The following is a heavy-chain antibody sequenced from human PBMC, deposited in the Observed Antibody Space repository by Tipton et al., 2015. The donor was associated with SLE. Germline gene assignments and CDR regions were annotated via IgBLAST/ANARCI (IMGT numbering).Heavy chain of an antibody. V-gene: IGHV4-61*09. CDR1: GASIRSGSYY. CDR2: VHSSGST. D-gene: IGHD3-10*01. CDR3: ARENNYSGPTMDGDAFDI. J-gene: IGHJ3*02. Sequence: TLSLTCTVSGASIRSGSYYWSWIRQSAGKGLEWIGHVHSSGSTNYNPFLKSRVSISTDTSKNQFSLKVRSATAADTAVYYCARENNYSGPTMDGDAFDIWGQGTMVTVSS.